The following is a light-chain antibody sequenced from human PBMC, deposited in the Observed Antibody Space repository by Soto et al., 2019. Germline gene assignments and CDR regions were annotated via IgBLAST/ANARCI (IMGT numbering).Light chain of an antibody. V-gene: IGKV1-5*01. J-gene: IGKJ4*01. CDR3: QKYDHY. CDR1: QNIYNW. Sequence: DIQMTQSPSTLSASVGDRVTITCRASQNIYNWLAWYQQKPGKAPKLLIYDTYHLESGVPSRFSGSGSGTDFSLTISSLQPDDFASYCCQKYDHYVGGGTKVEIK. CDR2: DTY.